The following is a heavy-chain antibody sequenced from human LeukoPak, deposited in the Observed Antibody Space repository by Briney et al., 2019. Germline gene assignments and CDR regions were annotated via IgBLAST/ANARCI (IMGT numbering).Heavy chain of an antibody. CDR1: GGSISSGSYY. J-gene: IGHJ4*02. V-gene: IGHV4-61*02. CDR2: IYTSGST. CDR3: ARDGYNHALDY. D-gene: IGHD5-24*01. Sequence: SETLSLACTVSGGSISSGSYYWSWIRQPAGKGLEWIGRIYTSGSTNYNPSLKSRVTISVDTSKNQFSLKLSSVTAADTAVYYCARDGYNHALDYWGQGTLVTVSS.